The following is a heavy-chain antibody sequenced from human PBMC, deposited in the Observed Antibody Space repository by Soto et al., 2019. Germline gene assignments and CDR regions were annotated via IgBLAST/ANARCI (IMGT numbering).Heavy chain of an antibody. Sequence: SETLSLTCTVSGGSISSGGYYWSWIRQHPGKGLEWIGYIYYSGSTYYNPSLKSRVTISVDTSKNQFSLKLSSVTAADTAVYYCARGRRDIVVVVAATPGYYFDYWGQGTLVTVSS. CDR1: GGSISSGGYY. J-gene: IGHJ4*02. D-gene: IGHD2-15*01. CDR3: ARGRRDIVVVVAATPGYYFDY. V-gene: IGHV4-31*03. CDR2: IYYSGST.